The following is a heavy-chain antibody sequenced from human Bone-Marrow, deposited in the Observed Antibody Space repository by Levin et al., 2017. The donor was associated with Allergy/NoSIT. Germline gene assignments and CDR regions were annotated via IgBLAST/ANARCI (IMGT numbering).Heavy chain of an antibody. CDR1: GGSITDYY. D-gene: IGHD1-1*01. Sequence: SQTLSLTCTVSGGSITDYYWSWIRQPPGKGLEWIGYIYYSGSTYYNPSLKSRVTISVDTSKNQFSLRLSSVTTTDTAVYCCARGRWNVGPWGQGTLVTVSS. J-gene: IGHJ5*02. V-gene: IGHV4-59*01. CDR2: IYYSGST. CDR3: ARGRWNVGP.